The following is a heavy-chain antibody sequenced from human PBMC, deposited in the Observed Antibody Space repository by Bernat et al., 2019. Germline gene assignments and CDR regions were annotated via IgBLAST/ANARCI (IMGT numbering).Heavy chain of an antibody. CDR2: ISSSSSYT. D-gene: IGHD3-10*01. CDR3: GGGGGWFEELLPTLLDY. Sequence: QVQLVESGGGLVKPGGSLRLSCAASGFTFSDYYISWIRQAPGKGLEWVSYISSSSSYTKYADSVKGRFTISRDNAKNSLYVQMNSLRAEDTAVYYCGGGGGWFEELLPTLLDYWGQGTLVTVSS. J-gene: IGHJ4*02. V-gene: IGHV3-11*06. CDR1: GFTFSDYY.